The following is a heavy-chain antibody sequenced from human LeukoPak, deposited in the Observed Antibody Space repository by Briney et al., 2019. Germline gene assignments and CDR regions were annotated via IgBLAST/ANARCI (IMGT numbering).Heavy chain of an antibody. J-gene: IGHJ4*02. CDR1: GYTFTGYY. V-gene: IGHV1-18*04. CDR2: ISAYNGNT. CDR3: ARDALPEDY. Sequence: ASVKVSCKASGYTFTGYYMHWVRQAPGQGLEWMGWISAYNGNTNYAQKLQGRVTMTTDTSTSTAYMELRSLRSDDTAVYYCARDALPEDYWGQGTLVTVSS.